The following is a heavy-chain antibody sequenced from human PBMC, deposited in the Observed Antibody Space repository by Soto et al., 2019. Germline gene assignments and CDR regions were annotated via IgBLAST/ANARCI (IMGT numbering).Heavy chain of an antibody. CDR2: ISYDGSNK. J-gene: IGHJ4*02. D-gene: IGHD3-22*01. V-gene: IGHV3-30*18. Sequence: PGGSLRLSCAASGFTFSSYGMHWVRQAPGKGLEWVAVISYDGSNKYYADSVKGRFTISRDNSKNTLYLQMNSLRAEDTAVYYCANNYDSSGYQTPADYWGQGTLVTVSS. CDR1: GFTFSSYG. CDR3: ANNYDSSGYQTPADY.